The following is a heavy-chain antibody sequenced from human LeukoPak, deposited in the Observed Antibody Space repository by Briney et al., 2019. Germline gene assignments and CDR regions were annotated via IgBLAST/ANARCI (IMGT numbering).Heavy chain of an antibody. J-gene: IGHJ4*02. CDR2: IYYSGST. Sequence: SETLSLTCTVSGGSISSSSYYWGWVRQPPGKGLEWIGSIYYSGSTYYNPSLKSRVTISVDTSKNQLSLKLSSVTAADTAVYFCARSGGLWLLTYYFDYWGQGTLVTVSS. D-gene: IGHD3-22*01. V-gene: IGHV4-39*07. CDR1: GGSISSSSYY. CDR3: ARSGGLWLLTYYFDY.